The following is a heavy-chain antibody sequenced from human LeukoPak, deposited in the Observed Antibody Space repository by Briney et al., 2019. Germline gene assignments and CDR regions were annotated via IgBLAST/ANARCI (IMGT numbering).Heavy chain of an antibody. CDR1: GFTFSSYA. CDR2: ISGSSSYI. V-gene: IGHV3-21*01. Sequence: PGGSLRLSCAASGFTFSSYAMSWVRQAPGKGLEWVSAISGSSSYIYYADSVKGRFTISRDNAKNSLYLQMNSLRAEDTAVYYCTKEGLPSGSSWSAWFDPWGQGTLVTVSS. J-gene: IGHJ5*02. CDR3: TKEGLPSGSSWSAWFDP. D-gene: IGHD3-10*01.